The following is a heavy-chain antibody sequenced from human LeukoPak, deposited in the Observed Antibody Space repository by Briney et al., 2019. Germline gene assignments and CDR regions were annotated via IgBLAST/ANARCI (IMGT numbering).Heavy chain of an antibody. CDR3: ARDYTSGWWYFVY. V-gene: IGHV3-64*01. CDR2: ITSDGGST. D-gene: IGHD6-19*01. CDR1: GFTFSSYT. Sequence: PGGSLRLSCVASGFTFSSYTMHWVRQAPGKGLEYVSGITSDGGSTYYANSVKGRFTISRDNSKKTVFLQMGSLRAEDMAVYYCARDYTSGWWYFVYWGLGTLVTVSS. J-gene: IGHJ4*02.